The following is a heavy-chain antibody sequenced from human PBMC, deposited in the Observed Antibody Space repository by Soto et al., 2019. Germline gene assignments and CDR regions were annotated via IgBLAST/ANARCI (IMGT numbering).Heavy chain of an antibody. J-gene: IGHJ6*04. D-gene: IGHD3-3*01. CDR2: INPSGGST. CDR3: ATGFLEWLLSV. V-gene: IGHV1-46*01. CDR1: GYTFTSYY. Sequence: GASVKVSCKASGYTFTSYYMHWVRQAPGQGLEWMGIINPSGGSTSYAQKFQGRVTMTRDASTSTVYMELSSLRSEDTAVYYCATGFLEWLLSVWGKGTTVTVSS.